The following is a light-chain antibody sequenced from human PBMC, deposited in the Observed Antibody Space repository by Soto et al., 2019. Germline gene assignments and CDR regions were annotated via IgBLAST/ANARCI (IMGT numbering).Light chain of an antibody. Sequence: DIQMTQSPSSLSASVGDRGTIACRASQSITTYLNWYQQKPGEGPKLLIYRASSLQSGVPSRFSGSGSGTEFTLTISSLQPDDFATYYCQQYNSYSFGQGTKVDIK. CDR2: RAS. V-gene: IGKV1-5*01. J-gene: IGKJ1*01. CDR1: QSITTY. CDR3: QQYNSYS.